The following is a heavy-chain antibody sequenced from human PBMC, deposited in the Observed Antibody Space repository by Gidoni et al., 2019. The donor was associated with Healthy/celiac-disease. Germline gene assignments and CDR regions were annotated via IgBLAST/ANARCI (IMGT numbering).Heavy chain of an antibody. CDR2: IWYDGSNK. CDR3: ARDLGGGDGEGMDV. J-gene: IGHJ6*02. V-gene: IGHV3-33*01. Sequence: QVQLVEPGGGVVQPGRSLRLSCAASGFTFSSYGMHWARPAPGKGLEWVAVIWYDGSNKYYADSVKGRFTISRGKSKNTLYLQMNSLRAEDTAVDYCARDLGGGDGEGMDVWGRGTTVTVSS. D-gene: IGHD2-21*02. CDR1: GFTFSSYG.